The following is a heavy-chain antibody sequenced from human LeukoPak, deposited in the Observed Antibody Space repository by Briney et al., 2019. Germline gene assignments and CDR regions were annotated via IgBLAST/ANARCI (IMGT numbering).Heavy chain of an antibody. J-gene: IGHJ4*02. D-gene: IGHD6-13*01. CDR3: ARNNGYSSSWSLLDY. CDR2: IYHSGST. CDR1: GGSISSSNW. Sequence: PSETLSLTCAVSGGSISSSNWWSWVRQPPGKGLEWIGEIYHSGSTNYNPSLKSRVTISVDKSKSQFSLKLSSVTAADTAVYYCARNNGYSSSWSLLDYWGQGTLVTVSS. V-gene: IGHV4-4*02.